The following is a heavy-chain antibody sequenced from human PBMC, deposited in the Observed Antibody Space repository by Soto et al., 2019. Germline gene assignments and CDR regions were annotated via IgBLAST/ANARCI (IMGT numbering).Heavy chain of an antibody. CDR1: GFTFSSYD. Sequence: GGSLRLSCAASGFTFSSYDMHWVRQATGKGLEWVSAIGTAGDTYYPGSVKGRFTISRENAKNSLYLQMNSLRAGDTAVYYCARASGRQGITIFGVVTQLDVWGQGTTVTVSS. J-gene: IGHJ6*02. CDR3: ARASGRQGITIFGVVTQLDV. V-gene: IGHV3-13*01. D-gene: IGHD3-3*01. CDR2: IGTAGDT.